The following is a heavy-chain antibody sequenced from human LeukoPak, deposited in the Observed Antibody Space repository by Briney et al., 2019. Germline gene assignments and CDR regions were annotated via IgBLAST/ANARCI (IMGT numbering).Heavy chain of an antibody. CDR2: INHSGST. CDR1: GGSFSGYY. V-gene: IGHV4-34*01. J-gene: IGHJ5*02. D-gene: IGHD5-12*01. CDR3: ARRTWLRGWFDP. Sequence: SETLSLTCAVYGGSFSGYYWSWIRQPPGKGLEWTGEINHSGSTNYNPSLKSRVTISVDTSKNQFSLKLSSVTAADTAVYYCARRTWLRGWFDPWGQGTLVTVSS.